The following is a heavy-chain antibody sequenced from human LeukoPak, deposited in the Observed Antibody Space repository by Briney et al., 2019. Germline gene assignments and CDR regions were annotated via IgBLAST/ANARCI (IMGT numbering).Heavy chain of an antibody. CDR2: IRYDGSIK. D-gene: IGHD3-10*01. CDR3: AKDVNVGGDYFDY. V-gene: IGHV3-30*02. Sequence: PGGSLRLSCAASGFTSRNYGMHWVRLAPGKGLEWVAFIRYDGSIKYYVDSVKGRFTVSRDNSKNTLYLQMNSLRAEDTAVYYCAKDVNVGGDYFDYWGQGTLVTVSS. J-gene: IGHJ4*02. CDR1: GFTSRNYG.